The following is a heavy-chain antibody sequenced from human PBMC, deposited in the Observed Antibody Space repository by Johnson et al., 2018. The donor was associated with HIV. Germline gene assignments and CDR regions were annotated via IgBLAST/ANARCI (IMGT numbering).Heavy chain of an antibody. CDR3: ARVQFLPPNAFDI. Sequence: VQLVESGGAVVRPGGSLRLSCTASGFTLSSYWMSWVRQAPGKGLEWVANIKQDESEKYYVDSVKGRFTISRDNSKNTLYLQMNSLRAEDTAVYYCARVQFLPPNAFDIWGQGTMVTVSS. CDR1: GFTLSSYW. D-gene: IGHD2/OR15-2a*01. J-gene: IGHJ3*02. CDR2: IKQDESEK. V-gene: IGHV3-7*03.